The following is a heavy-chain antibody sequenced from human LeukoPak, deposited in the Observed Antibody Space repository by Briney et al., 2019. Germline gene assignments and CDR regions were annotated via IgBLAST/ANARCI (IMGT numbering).Heavy chain of an antibody. Sequence: SETLSLTCTVSGGSISSSSYYWGWIRQPPGKGLEWIGSIYYSGSTYYNPSLKSRVTISVDTSKNQFSLKLSSVTAADTAVYYCARKEWGRGGKDYWGQGTLVTVSS. J-gene: IGHJ4*02. CDR1: GGSISSSSYY. CDR3: ARKEWGRGGKDY. D-gene: IGHD3-16*01. V-gene: IGHV4-39*07. CDR2: IYYSGST.